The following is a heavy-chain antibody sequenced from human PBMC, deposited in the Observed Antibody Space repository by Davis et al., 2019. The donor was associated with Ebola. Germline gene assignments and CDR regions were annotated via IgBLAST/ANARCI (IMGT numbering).Heavy chain of an antibody. CDR1: GYTLTEVS. CDR3: ATRYQLLDN. Sequence: AASVKVSCKVSGYTLTEVSIHWVRQTPGKGLEWMGGFDPEEGETMYAQKFQGRVTVTEDTSTNTAYMELSGLTSEDTAVYYCATRYQLLDNWGQGTLVTVSS. CDR2: FDPEEGET. J-gene: IGHJ4*02. V-gene: IGHV1-24*01. D-gene: IGHD2-2*01.